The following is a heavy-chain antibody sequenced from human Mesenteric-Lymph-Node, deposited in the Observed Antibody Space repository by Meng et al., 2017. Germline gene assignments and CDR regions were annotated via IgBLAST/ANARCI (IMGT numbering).Heavy chain of an antibody. V-gene: IGHV3-23*01. CDR1: GFTFSSYW. CDR3: ATQYGDPDAFDI. J-gene: IGHJ3*02. Sequence: GESLKISCAASGFTFSSYWMSWVRQAPGKGLEWVSAISGSGGSTDYADSVKGRFTISRDNSKNTLYLQMNSLRVEDTAVYFCATQYGDPDAFDIWGQGTMVTVSS. CDR2: ISGSGGST. D-gene: IGHD4-17*01.